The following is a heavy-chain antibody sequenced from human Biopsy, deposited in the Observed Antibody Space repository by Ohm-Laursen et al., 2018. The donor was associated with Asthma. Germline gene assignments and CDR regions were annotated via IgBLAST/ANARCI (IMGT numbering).Heavy chain of an antibody. Sequence: ASVKVSCKISGYSPTDLSMHWVRQAPGQGLEWMGGHDHEEGGTVNARRFRGRVTMTEDTSTDTAYMELSSLSSDDTAVYYCASDFPKDYVRYNFQFWGQGTLVTVSS. D-gene: IGHD4-17*01. CDR1: GYSPTDLS. CDR3: ASDFPKDYVRYNFQF. J-gene: IGHJ4*02. V-gene: IGHV1-24*01. CDR2: HDHEEGGT.